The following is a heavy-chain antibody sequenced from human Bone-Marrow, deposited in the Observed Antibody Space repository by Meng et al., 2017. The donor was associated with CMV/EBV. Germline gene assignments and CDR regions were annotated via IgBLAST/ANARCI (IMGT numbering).Heavy chain of an antibody. J-gene: IGHJ6*02. V-gene: IGHV1-2*02. CDR3: ARENSGYDWGPDYWYYYGMDV. D-gene: IGHD5-12*01. CDR2: INPNSGGT. Sequence: ASGKVSCKASGYTFTSYGISWVRQAPGQGLEWMGWINPNSGGTKYAQKFQGRVTMTRDTSIITAYMELSSLRSEDTAVYYCARENSGYDWGPDYWYYYGMDVWGQGTTVTVSS. CDR1: GYTFTSYG.